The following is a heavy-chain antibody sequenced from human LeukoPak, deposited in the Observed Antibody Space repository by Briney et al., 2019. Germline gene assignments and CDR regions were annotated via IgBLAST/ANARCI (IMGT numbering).Heavy chain of an antibody. CDR2: IYTSGST. CDR3: ARGVYSGYSYYFDY. CDR1: GGSISSYY. V-gene: IGHV4-4*07. Sequence: SETLSLTCTVSGGSISSYYWSWIRQPAGKGLEWIGRIYTSGSTNYSPSLKSRVTMSVDTSKNQFSLKVSSVTAADTAVYYCARGVYSGYSYYFDYWGQGTLVTVSS. J-gene: IGHJ4*02. D-gene: IGHD5-12*01.